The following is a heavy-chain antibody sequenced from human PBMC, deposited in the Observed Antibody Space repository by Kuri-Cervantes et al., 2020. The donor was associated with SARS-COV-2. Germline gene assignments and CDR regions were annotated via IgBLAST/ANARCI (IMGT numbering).Heavy chain of an antibody. D-gene: IGHD2-2*01. CDR1: GYTFTDYY. CDR3: ARDPPEYQLLNTAFDI. CDR2: INTKTGDT. V-gene: IGHV1-2*02. Sequence: ASVKVSCKASGYTFTDYYIHWVRQAPGQGLEWMGWINTKTGDTKYAQKFQGRVTTTRDTSIRTAYMELSRLRFDDTAVYYCARDPPEYQLLNTAFDIWGQGTMVTVSS. J-gene: IGHJ3*02.